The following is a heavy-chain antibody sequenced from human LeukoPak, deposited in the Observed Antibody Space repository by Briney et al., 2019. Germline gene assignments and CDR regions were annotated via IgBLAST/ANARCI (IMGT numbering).Heavy chain of an antibody. Sequence: GGSLRLSCAASGFTFSSYSMNWVRQAPGKGLEWVSSISSSSSYIYYADSVKGRFTISRDNAKNSLYLQMSSLRAEDTAVYYCARADDSSGYYYDAFDIWGQGTMVTVSS. CDR3: ARADDSSGYYYDAFDI. CDR2: ISSSSSYI. V-gene: IGHV3-21*01. D-gene: IGHD3-22*01. J-gene: IGHJ3*02. CDR1: GFTFSSYS.